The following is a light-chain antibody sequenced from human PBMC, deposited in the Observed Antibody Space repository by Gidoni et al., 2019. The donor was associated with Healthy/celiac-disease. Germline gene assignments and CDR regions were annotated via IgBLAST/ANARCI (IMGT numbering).Light chain of an antibody. J-gene: IGKJ1*01. V-gene: IGKV3-11*01. Sequence: EIVLTQSPATLSLSPGERATLSCRASQSVSSYLAWYQQKPGQAPRLLIYDASNRATGIPARFSGSGSGTDFPLTISSLEPEDFAVYYCQQRSNWPSWTFXXXTKVEIK. CDR2: DAS. CDR3: QQRSNWPSWT. CDR1: QSVSSY.